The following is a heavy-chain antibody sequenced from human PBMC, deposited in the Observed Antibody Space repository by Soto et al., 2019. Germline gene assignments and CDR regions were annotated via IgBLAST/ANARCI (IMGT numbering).Heavy chain of an antibody. J-gene: IGHJ5*02. Sequence: SETLSLTCAVYGGSFSGYYWSWIRQPPGKGLEWIGEINHSGSTNYNPSLKSRVTISVDTSKNQFSLKLSSVTAADTAVYYCARDSGLAAAGPWFDPWGQGTLVTVSS. D-gene: IGHD6-13*01. CDR3: ARDSGLAAAGPWFDP. CDR2: INHSGST. CDR1: GGSFSGYY. V-gene: IGHV4-34*01.